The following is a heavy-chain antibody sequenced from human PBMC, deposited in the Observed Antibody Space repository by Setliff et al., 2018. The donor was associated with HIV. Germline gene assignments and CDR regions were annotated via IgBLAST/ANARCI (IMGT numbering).Heavy chain of an antibody. CDR3: ARGNSVGSGWRLDAFDI. CDR2: IHLSDT. Sequence: KPSEPLSLTCSVYGGSMRSNIYYWGWIRLSPTKGLEWIGSIHLSDTYYNPSLKSRVTISVDTSKDQFYLKLTSLTAADTAVYFCARGNSVGSGWRLDAFDIWGQGTMVTVSS. V-gene: IGHV4-39*07. J-gene: IGHJ3*02. D-gene: IGHD6-19*01. CDR1: GGSMRSNIYY.